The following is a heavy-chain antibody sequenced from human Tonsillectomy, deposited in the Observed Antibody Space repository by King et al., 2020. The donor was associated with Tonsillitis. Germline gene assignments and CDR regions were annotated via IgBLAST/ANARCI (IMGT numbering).Heavy chain of an antibody. V-gene: IGHV4-39*07. CDR1: GGSISSSSYY. D-gene: IGHD4-23*01. J-gene: IGHJ4*02. CDR2: IYYSGST. CDR3: AGRTSGGYGGNKPFDY. Sequence: LQLQESGPGLVKPSETLSLTCTVSGGSISSSSYYWGWIRQPPGKGLEWIGSIYYSGSTYYNPSLKSRVTISVDTSKNQFSLKLSSVTAAGTAVYYCAGRTSGGYGGNKPFDYWGQGTLVTVSS.